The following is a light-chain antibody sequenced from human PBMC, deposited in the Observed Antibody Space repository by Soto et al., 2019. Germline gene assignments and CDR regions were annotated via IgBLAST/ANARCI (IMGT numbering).Light chain of an antibody. CDR1: SSDVGGYNS. CDR2: EVS. CDR3: SSFTSTTTLQV. Sequence: QSALTQPASVSGSPGQSITISCTGTSSDVGGYNSVSWYQQHPDKAPKLMIYEVSNRPSGVSNRFSGSKSGNTASLTISGLQAEDEADYYCSSFTSTTTLQVFGTGTKLTVL. V-gene: IGLV2-14*01. J-gene: IGLJ1*01.